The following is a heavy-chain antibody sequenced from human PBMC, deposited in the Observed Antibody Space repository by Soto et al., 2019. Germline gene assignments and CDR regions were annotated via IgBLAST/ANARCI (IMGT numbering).Heavy chain of an antibody. V-gene: IGHV3-15*07. Sequence: GGSLRLSCAASGFTFSNAWMNWARKAPGKGLEWVGRIKSKTDGGTTDYAAPVKGRFTISRDNSKNTLYLQMNSLRAEDTAVYYCAKSPGNTVSNFDYWGQGTLVTVSS. J-gene: IGHJ4*02. CDR1: GFTFSNAW. D-gene: IGHD4-17*01. CDR3: AKSPGNTVSNFDY. CDR2: IKSKTDGGTT.